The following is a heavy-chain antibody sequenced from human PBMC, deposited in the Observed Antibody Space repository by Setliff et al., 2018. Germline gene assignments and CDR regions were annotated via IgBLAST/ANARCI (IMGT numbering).Heavy chain of an antibody. V-gene: IGHV1-46*01. J-gene: IGHJ6*02. D-gene: IGHD3-9*01. CDR3: ARDPTTYYDILTGSSSRRYGMDV. CDR2: INPSGGST. CDR1: GYTFTSYY. Sequence: SVKVSCKASGYTFTSYYMHWVRQAPGQGLEWMGIINPSGGSTSYAQKFQGRVTMTRDTSTSTAYMELSSLRSEDTAVYYCARDPTTYYDILTGSSSRRYGMDVWGQGTTVTVSS.